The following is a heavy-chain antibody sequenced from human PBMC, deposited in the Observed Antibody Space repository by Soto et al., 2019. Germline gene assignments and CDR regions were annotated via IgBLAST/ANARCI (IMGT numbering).Heavy chain of an antibody. V-gene: IGHV3-23*01. Sequence: GGSLRLSCAASGFTFSTYGMSWVRQAPGKGLEWVSAISGSGGSTYYADSVKGRFTISRDNSKNTLNLQMNSLRAEDTALYYCAKVLGSWVFDSWGQGIPVTVSS. D-gene: IGHD3-10*01. J-gene: IGHJ5*01. CDR1: GFTFSTYG. CDR3: AKVLGSWVFDS. CDR2: ISGSGGST.